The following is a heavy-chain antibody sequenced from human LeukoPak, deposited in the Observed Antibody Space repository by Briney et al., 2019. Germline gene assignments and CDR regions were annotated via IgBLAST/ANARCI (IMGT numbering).Heavy chain of an antibody. CDR2: IYSGGST. J-gene: IGHJ4*02. Sequence: LSGGSLRLSCAASGFTVRSNYMSWVRQAPGKGLEWVSVIYSGGSTYYADSVKGRFTISRDNSKNTLYLQMNSLRAEDTAVYYCARDVTGTLFDWGQGTLVTVSS. CDR3: ARDVTGTLFD. CDR1: GFTVRSNY. V-gene: IGHV3-66*01. D-gene: IGHD1-20*01.